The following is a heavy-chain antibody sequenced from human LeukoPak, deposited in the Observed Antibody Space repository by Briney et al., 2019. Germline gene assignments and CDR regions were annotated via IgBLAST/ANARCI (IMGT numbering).Heavy chain of an antibody. CDR1: GFTFSSYA. CDR2: IAYDGGNK. J-gene: IGHJ4*02. CDR3: AKPLYYYDSSGYYPFDY. Sequence: SGGPLRLSCAASGFTFSSYAMHWVRQAPGKGLEWVAIIAYDGGNKYCADSVKGRFTISRDNSKNTVYLQMNSLGAEDTAVYYCAKPLYYYDSSGYYPFDYWGQGTLVTVSS. V-gene: IGHV3-30*04. D-gene: IGHD3-22*01.